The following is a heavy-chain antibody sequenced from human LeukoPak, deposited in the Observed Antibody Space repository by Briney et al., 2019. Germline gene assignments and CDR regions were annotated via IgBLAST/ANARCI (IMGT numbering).Heavy chain of an antibody. CDR2: IRSKANSYAT. Sequence: PGGSLKLSCAASGFTFSGSAMHWVRQASGKGLEWVGRIRSKANSYATAYAASVKGRFTISRDDSKNTAYLQMNSLKTEDTAVCYCTRHLAGDYGDYRDYWGQGTLVTVSS. CDR1: GFTFSGSA. D-gene: IGHD4-17*01. V-gene: IGHV3-73*01. J-gene: IGHJ4*02. CDR3: TRHLAGDYGDYRDY.